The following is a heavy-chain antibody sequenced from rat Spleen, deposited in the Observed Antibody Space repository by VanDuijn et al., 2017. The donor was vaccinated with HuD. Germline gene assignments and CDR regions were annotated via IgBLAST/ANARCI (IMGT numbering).Heavy chain of an antibody. CDR1: GFSLTNYH. J-gene: IGHJ4*01. V-gene: IGHV2-43*01. Sequence: QVQLKESGPGLVQPSQTLSLTCTVSGFSLTNYHVSWVRQPPGKGLEWMGVMWRGGSTEYNSVLKYRLSISRDTSKNHIFLKMNSLQSEDTATYHCARAPGNGYVMDAWGQGASVTVSS. CDR2: MWRGGST. CDR3: ARAPGNGYVMDA. D-gene: IGHD5-1*01.